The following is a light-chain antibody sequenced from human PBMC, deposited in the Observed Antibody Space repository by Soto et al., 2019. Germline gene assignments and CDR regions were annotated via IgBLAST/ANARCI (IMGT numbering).Light chain of an antibody. CDR1: QSISSW. CDR2: DAS. J-gene: IGKJ3*01. CDR3: QQYNSYSLFT. Sequence: DIPMTQSPSTLSASVGDRVTITCRASQSISSWLAWYQQKPGKAPKLLIYDASSLESGVPSRFSGSGSGTEFTLTISSLQPHDFATYYCQQYNSYSLFTFGPGTKVDIK. V-gene: IGKV1-5*01.